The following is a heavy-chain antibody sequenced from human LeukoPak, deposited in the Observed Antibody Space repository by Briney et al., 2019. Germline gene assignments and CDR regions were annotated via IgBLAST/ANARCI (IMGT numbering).Heavy chain of an antibody. CDR2: IVVGSGNT. D-gene: IGHD3-10*01. J-gene: IGHJ6*02. Sequence: SVKVTCKASGFTFTSSAMQWVRQARGQRLEWIGWIVVGSGNTNYAQKFQERVTITRDMSTSTAYMELSSLRSEDTAVYYCAALSSLTYYYGMDVWGQGNPGHRLL. V-gene: IGHV1-58*02. CDR3: AALSSLTYYYGMDV. CDR1: GFTFTSSA.